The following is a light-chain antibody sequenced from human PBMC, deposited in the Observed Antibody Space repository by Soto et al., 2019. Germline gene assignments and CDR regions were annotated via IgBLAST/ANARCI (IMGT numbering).Light chain of an antibody. V-gene: IGLV1-47*01. CDR2: RNN. J-gene: IGLJ1*01. CDR1: TSNIGSNY. Sequence: QSALTQPPSASGTPGQRVTISCSGSTSNIGSNYVYWYQQLPGTAPKLLIYRNNQRPSGVPDRFSGSKSGTSASLAISGLRSEDEADYYCAAWDYSLSGRYVFGTGTKVTVL. CDR3: AAWDYSLSGRYV.